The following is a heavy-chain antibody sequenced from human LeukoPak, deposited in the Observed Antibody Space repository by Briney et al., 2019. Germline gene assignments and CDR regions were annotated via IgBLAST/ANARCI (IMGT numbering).Heavy chain of an antibody. Sequence: PSETLSLTCAVYGESFSAYFWNWIRQAPGKPLEYIGEINHRGSSHYNPPLKTRVTLSVDTSKKQFSLKLTSVTAADTAVYFCARGSAFDGYCSAGDCDAGYYDIWVQGTPVTASS. D-gene: IGHD2-15*01. CDR1: GESFSAYF. CDR2: INHRGSS. J-gene: IGHJ4*02. CDR3: ARGSAFDGYCSAGDCDAGYYDI. V-gene: IGHV4-34*01.